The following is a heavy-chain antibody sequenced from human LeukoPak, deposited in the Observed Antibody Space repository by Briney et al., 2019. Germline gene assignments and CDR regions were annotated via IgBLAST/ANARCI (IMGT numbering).Heavy chain of an antibody. J-gene: IGHJ4*02. Sequence: GGSLRLSCAASGFTFSSYGMHWVRQAPGKGLECVAVISYDGSNKYYADSVKGRFTISRDNSKNTLYLQMNSLRAEDTAVYYCAKDKPSDDYYGSGTIGDYWGQGTLVTVSS. CDR1: GFTFSSYG. V-gene: IGHV3-30*18. CDR2: ISYDGSNK. D-gene: IGHD3-10*01. CDR3: AKDKPSDDYYGSGTIGDY.